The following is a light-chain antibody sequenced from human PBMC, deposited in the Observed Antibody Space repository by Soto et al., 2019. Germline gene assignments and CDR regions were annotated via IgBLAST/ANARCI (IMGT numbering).Light chain of an antibody. CDR2: GAS. Sequence: EILMTQSPATLSVSPGERATLSCRASQSVDSNLAWYQQKPGQAPRLLIYGASTRATGISARFSGSGSGTEFTLTISSLQSEDFGVYYCQQYNNWRTFGQGTKVDIK. V-gene: IGKV3-15*01. J-gene: IGKJ1*01. CDR3: QQYNNWRT. CDR1: QSVDSN.